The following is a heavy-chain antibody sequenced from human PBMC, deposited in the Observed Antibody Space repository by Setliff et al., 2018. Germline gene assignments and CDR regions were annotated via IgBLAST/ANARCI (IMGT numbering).Heavy chain of an antibody. Sequence: SETLSLTCTVSSGSISSDNYYWGWIRQPPGKGLEWIGTLSYNGNAFYMPSLQSRVTISADTSTNQLSLKLSSVTAADTAVYYCSRGPSKVQFDTWGRGIPVTVS. V-gene: IGHV4-39*01. CDR2: LSYNGNA. CDR1: SGSISSDNYY. D-gene: IGHD4-4*01. CDR3: SRGPSKVQFDT. J-gene: IGHJ5*02.